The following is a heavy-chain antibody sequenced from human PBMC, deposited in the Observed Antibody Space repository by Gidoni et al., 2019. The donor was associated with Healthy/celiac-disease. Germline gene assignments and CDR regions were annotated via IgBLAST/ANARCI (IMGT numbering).Heavy chain of an antibody. J-gene: IGHJ5*02. CDR2: IYYSGST. CDR3: AGSITIFGVVIKPGGFDP. D-gene: IGHD3-3*01. Sequence: QVQLQESGPGLVKPSQTLSLTCTVSGGSISSGGYYWSWIRQHPGKGLEWIGYIYYSGSTYYNPSLKSRVTISVDTSKNQFSLKLSSVTAADTAVYYCAGSITIFGVVIKPGGFDPWGQGTLVTVSS. V-gene: IGHV4-31*03. CDR1: GGSISSGGYY.